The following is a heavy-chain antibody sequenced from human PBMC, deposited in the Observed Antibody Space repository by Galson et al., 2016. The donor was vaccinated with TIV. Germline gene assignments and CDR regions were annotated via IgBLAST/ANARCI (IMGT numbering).Heavy chain of an antibody. D-gene: IGHD2-21*02. CDR3: ARLASCGGDCYYVDS. V-gene: IGHV1-8*01. CDR1: GYTFTYA. J-gene: IGHJ4*02. CDR2: VIPNSGKT. Sequence: SVKVSCKASGYTFTYALHWVRQATGQGLEWMGWVIPNSGKTSYAQKFQGRLTMTRDTSISTAYMELRSLRSDDTAVYYCARLASCGGDCYYVDSWGQGTLVTVSS.